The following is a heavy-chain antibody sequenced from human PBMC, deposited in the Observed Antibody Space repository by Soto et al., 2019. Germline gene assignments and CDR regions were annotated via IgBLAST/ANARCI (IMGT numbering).Heavy chain of an antibody. CDR1: GFTFSSYA. D-gene: IGHD5-18*01. CDR3: ARGEGRGYGAVDY. J-gene: IGHJ4*02. Sequence: QVQLVESGGGVVQPGRSPRLSCAASGFTFSSYAMHWVRQAPGKGLEWVAVISYDGSNKYYADSVKGRFTISRDNSKNTLYLQMNSLRAEDTAVYYCARGEGRGYGAVDYWGQGTLVTVSS. V-gene: IGHV3-30-3*01. CDR2: ISYDGSNK.